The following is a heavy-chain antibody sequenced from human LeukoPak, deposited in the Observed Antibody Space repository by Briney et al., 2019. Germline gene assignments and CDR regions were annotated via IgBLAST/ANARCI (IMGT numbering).Heavy chain of an antibody. CDR3: LRGDRRDY. CDR2: IDSSGGYM. V-gene: IGHV3-21*06. Sequence: GGPFRPSVKPPEFPFNPNRINWPARAPGKGLEWVSSIDSSGGYMFYADSVKGRFIISRDNAKDSLYLQMNSLRVEDTAVYYCLRGDRRDYWGQGTLVTVSS. J-gene: IGHJ4*02. CDR1: EFPFNPNR.